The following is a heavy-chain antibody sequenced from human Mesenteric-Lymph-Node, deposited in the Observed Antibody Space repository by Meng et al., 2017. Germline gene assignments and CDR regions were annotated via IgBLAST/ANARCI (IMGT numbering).Heavy chain of an antibody. J-gene: IGHJ4*02. V-gene: IGHV4-4*02. Sequence: QLQLQEPGPGLVKPSGTLSLPCAVSGGSISSSNWWNWVRQPPGKGLEWIGDIYHSGSTNYNPSLKSRVTISVDKSKNQFSLKLSSVTAADTAMYYCARGGGCSSSSCDLDYWGQGVLVTVSS. D-gene: IGHD2-2*01. CDR3: ARGGGCSSSSCDLDY. CDR1: GGSISSSNW. CDR2: IYHSGST.